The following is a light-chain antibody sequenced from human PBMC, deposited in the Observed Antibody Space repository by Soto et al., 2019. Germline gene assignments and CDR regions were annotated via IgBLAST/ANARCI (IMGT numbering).Light chain of an antibody. CDR2: GAS. J-gene: IGKJ3*01. Sequence: DIQLTQSPSFLSASVGDRVTITCRASQGISSYLAWYQQRPGEPPELLIYGASTLRPGVASRFSFSGSGTEFTLTISSLQPEDFATYFCQQLNSFPPSFTFGPGTTVDIK. CDR1: QGISSY. V-gene: IGKV1-9*01. CDR3: QQLNSFPPSFT.